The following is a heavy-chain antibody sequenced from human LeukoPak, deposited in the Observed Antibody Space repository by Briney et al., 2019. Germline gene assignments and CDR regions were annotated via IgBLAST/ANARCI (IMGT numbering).Heavy chain of an antibody. Sequence: SETLSLTCTVSGGSISSFYWSWIRQPPGKGLEWIGEINHSGSTNYNPSLKSRVTISVDTSKNQFSLKLGSVTAADTAVYYCARGRRSVVGATFYNYWGQGTLVTVSS. D-gene: IGHD1-26*01. CDR1: GGSISSFY. V-gene: IGHV4-34*01. CDR3: ARGRRSVVGATFYNY. J-gene: IGHJ4*02. CDR2: INHSGST.